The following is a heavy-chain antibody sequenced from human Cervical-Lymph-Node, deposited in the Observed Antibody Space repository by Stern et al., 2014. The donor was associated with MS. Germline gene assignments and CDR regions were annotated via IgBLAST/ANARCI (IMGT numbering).Heavy chain of an antibody. CDR1: GFSLSNARMG. J-gene: IGHJ4*02. CDR2: LFPNDEK. D-gene: IGHD3-16*01. CDR3: ARMSGSILYDWANYFDY. Sequence: QITLKESGPVLVKPTETLTLTCTVSGFSLSNARMGVSWIRQPPGKALEWLAHLFPNDEKSYRTSLKSRLTISKDTSKSQVVLTVTNMDPVDTATYYCARMSGSILYDWANYFDYWGQGILVIVSS. V-gene: IGHV2-26*01.